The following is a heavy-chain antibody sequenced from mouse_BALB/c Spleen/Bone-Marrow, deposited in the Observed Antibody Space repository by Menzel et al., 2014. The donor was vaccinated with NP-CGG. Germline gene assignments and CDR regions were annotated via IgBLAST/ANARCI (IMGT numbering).Heavy chain of an antibody. D-gene: IGHD2-4*01. CDR1: GYTFTDYW. CDR3: ARGGHDFSLDY. V-gene: IGHV1-69*01. Sequence: QVQLQQPGAELGMPGASVKMSCKASGYTFTDYWIYWVKQRPGQGLEWIGAIDTSDSYTNYNQKFMGKASLTVDASSSTAYMQVSSLTSDDSAVYYCARGGHDFSLDYWGQGTSVTVSS. CDR2: IDTSDSYT. J-gene: IGHJ4*01.